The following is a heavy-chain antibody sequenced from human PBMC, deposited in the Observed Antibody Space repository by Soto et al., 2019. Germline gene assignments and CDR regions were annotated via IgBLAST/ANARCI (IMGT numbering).Heavy chain of an antibody. Sequence: EVQLVESGGGLVQPGRSLRLSCAASGFTFDDYAMHWVRQAPGKGLEWVSGISWNSGSIGYADSVKGRFTISRDNAKNSLYLQMNSLRAEDTALYYCAKDNYFDWLLYRAQYFDYWGQGTLVTVSS. CDR3: AKDNYFDWLLYRAQYFDY. CDR2: ISWNSGSI. CDR1: GFTFDDYA. J-gene: IGHJ4*02. D-gene: IGHD3-9*01. V-gene: IGHV3-9*01.